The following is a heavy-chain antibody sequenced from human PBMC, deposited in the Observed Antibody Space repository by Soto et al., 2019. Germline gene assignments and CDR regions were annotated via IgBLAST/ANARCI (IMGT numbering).Heavy chain of an antibody. CDR2: ISGSGGST. J-gene: IGHJ3*02. Sequence: EVQLLESGGGLVQPGGSLRLSCAASGFTFSSYARSWVRQAPGKELEWVSAISGSGGSTYYADSVKGRFTISRDNSKNTLYLQMNSLRAEDTAVYYCAKIPHTSSWYLDAFDIWGQGTMVTVSS. D-gene: IGHD6-13*01. CDR3: AKIPHTSSWYLDAFDI. CDR1: GFTFSSYA. V-gene: IGHV3-23*01.